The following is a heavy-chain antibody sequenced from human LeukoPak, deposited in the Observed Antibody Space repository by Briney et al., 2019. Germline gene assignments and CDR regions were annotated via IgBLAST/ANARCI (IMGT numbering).Heavy chain of an antibody. Sequence: PGGSLRLSCAASGFTFSNYAMMWVRQAPGKRLEWLSSITGSGDGTYYADSVRGRFTIYRDNSENTLYLQVNSLRVEDTAVYFCVKGFVHPTYYFDYWGQGTLVTVSS. D-gene: IGHD3-10*01. V-gene: IGHV3-23*01. CDR1: GFTFSNYA. CDR2: ITGSGDGT. CDR3: VKGFVHPTYYFDY. J-gene: IGHJ4*02.